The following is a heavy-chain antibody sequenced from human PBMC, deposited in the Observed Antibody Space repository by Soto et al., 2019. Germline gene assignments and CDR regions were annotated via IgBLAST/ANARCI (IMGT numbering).Heavy chain of an antibody. CDR3: VRDRDTYGYANLDY. CDR2: INPDGSGT. V-gene: IGHV3-74*01. CDR1: GFTFSSFW. Sequence: EVQLVESGGGLVQPGGSLRLSCAVSGFTFSSFWMHWVCQAPGKGLVWVSRINPDGSGTSYADSVKGRLTISRDNAKNTLYLQVNSLRVADTALYYCVRDRDTYGYANLDYWGQGTLVTVSS. D-gene: IGHD5-18*01. J-gene: IGHJ4*02.